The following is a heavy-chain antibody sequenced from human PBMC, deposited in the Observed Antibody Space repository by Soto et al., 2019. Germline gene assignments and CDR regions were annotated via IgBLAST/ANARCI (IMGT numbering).Heavy chain of an antibody. CDR3: ARSLPRMRGFLFDY. V-gene: IGHV3-23*02. J-gene: IGHJ4*02. CDR1: GFTPTTTP. CDR2: VSGAASHT. Sequence: GGSLRLSCAGSGFTPTTTPLSWVRQPPGKGLEWVATVSGAASHTYYVDSVRGQVTISADKSISTAYLQWSSLKASDTAMYYCARSLPRMRGFLFDYWGQGTLVTVSS. D-gene: IGHD2-15*01.